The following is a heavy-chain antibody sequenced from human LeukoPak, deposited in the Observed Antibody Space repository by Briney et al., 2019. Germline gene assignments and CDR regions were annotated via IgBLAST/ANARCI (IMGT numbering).Heavy chain of an antibody. CDR2: ISGDSDNK. J-gene: IGHJ4*02. Sequence: GGSLRLSCAASGFNVAAYAMYWVRQPPGKSLEGVSLISGDSDNKYSAASVKGRFAISRDNSKNSLYLPMNSLTTEDTALYYCAIAYESGSFYRAFAYWGQGALVTVSS. CDR1: GFNVAAYA. D-gene: IGHD3-10*01. CDR3: AIAYESGSFYRAFAY. V-gene: IGHV3-43*02.